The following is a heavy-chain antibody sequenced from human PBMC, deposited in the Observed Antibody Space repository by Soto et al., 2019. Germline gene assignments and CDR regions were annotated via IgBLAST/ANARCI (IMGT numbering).Heavy chain of an antibody. V-gene: IGHV4-30-2*06. Sequence: PSETLSLTCTVSGGSISSGGYSWSWIRQSPEKGLEWLGCIYPTGSTYYHPSLKSRVTISIDTSRNQFSLNLTSVTAADTAVYYCARATPGPSHRCVLWGQGTTVTVYS. J-gene: IGHJ6*02. D-gene: IGHD3-10*01. CDR2: IYPTGST. CDR1: GGSISSGGYS. CDR3: ARATPGPSHRCVL.